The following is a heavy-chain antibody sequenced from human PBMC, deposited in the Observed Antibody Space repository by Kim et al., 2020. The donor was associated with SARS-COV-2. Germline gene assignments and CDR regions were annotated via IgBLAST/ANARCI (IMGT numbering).Heavy chain of an antibody. CDR3: AKGGHSSSFDP. Sequence: GGSLRLSCAASGFTFKNSAMTWVRQPPGKGLEWVATISGNGVDTFHADSVKGRFTISRDNSKNTMYLQMNSLRGEDTALYYCAKGGHSSSFDPWGQGTLV. J-gene: IGHJ5*02. D-gene: IGHD6-13*01. CDR1: GFTFKNSA. V-gene: IGHV3-23*01. CDR2: ISGNGVDT.